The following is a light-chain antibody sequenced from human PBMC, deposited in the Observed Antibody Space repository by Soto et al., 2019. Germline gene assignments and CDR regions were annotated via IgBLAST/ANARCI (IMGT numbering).Light chain of an antibody. J-gene: IGKJ5*01. Sequence: EIVLTQSPGTLSLSPGDRATLSCRASQSVSSSYLAWYQQKPGQAPRLLIYGASSRATGIPDRFSGSGSGTDFTLTISGLEPEDSAVYYCQHRSIWPVSFGQGTRLEIK. CDR3: QHRSIWPVS. CDR1: QSVSSSY. CDR2: GAS. V-gene: IGKV3-20*01.